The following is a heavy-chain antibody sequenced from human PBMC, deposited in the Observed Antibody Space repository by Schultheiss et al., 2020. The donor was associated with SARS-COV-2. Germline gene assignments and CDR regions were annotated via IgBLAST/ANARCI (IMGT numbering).Heavy chain of an antibody. CDR3: ARQGNDYGGNSDAFDI. Sequence: SETLSLTCTVSGGSISGYYWSWIRQPPGKGLEWIGEINHSGSTNYNPSLKSRVTISVDTSKNQFSLKLSSVTAADTAVYYCARQGNDYGGNSDAFDIWGQGTMVTVSS. V-gene: IGHV4-34*01. J-gene: IGHJ3*02. CDR1: GGSISGYY. CDR2: INHSGST. D-gene: IGHD4-23*01.